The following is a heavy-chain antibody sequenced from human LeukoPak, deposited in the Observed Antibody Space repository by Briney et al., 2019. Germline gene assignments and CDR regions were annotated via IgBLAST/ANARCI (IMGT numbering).Heavy chain of an antibody. CDR1: GGSISSSSYY. CDR3: ARTYYYGSGSPPK. J-gene: IGHJ4*02. V-gene: IGHV4-39*01. Sequence: SETLSLTCTVSGGSISSSSYYWGWIRQPPGKGLEWIGSIYYSGSTYYNPSLKSRVTISVDTSKNQFSLKLGSVTAADTAAYYCARTYYYGSGSPPKWGQGTLVTVSS. D-gene: IGHD3-10*01. CDR2: IYYSGST.